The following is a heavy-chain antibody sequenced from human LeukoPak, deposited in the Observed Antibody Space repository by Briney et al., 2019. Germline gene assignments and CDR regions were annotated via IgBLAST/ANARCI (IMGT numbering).Heavy chain of an antibody. Sequence: PGGSLRLSCAASGFTFSSYAMSWVRQAPGKGLEWVSAISGSGGSTYYADSVKGRFTISRVNSKNTLYLQMNSLRAEDTAVYYCAKDGSSTSWRFAPIGAFDIWGQGTMVTVSS. V-gene: IGHV3-23*01. CDR2: ISGSGGST. D-gene: IGHD2-2*01. J-gene: IGHJ3*02. CDR1: GFTFSSYA. CDR3: AKDGSSTSWRFAPIGAFDI.